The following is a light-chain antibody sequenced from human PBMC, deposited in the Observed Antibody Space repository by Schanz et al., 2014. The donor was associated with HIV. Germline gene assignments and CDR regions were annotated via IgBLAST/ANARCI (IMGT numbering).Light chain of an antibody. J-gene: IGKJ2*01. CDR2: WAS. CDR3: QQYYSSPYT. CDR1: QSVFYSSINRNF. Sequence: DIVMTQSPTSLAVSLGERATINCKSSQSVFYSSINRNFLAWYQQRPGQPPKLLIHWASTRESGVPDRFSGSGSGTDFTLTISSLQTEDVATYYCQQYYSSPYTFGQGTKLEIK. V-gene: IGKV4-1*01.